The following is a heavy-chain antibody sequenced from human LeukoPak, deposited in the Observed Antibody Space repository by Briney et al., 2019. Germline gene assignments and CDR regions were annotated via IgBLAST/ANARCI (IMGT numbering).Heavy chain of an antibody. D-gene: IGHD3-3*02. CDR1: GFTFSSYA. J-gene: IGHJ6*02. CDR2: ISGSGGST. V-gene: IGHV3-23*01. CDR3: AKDIGREPYSPAFRKYYYYGMDV. Sequence: GGSLRLSCAASGFTFSSYAMSWVRQAPGKGLEWVSAISGSGGSTYYADSVKGRFTISRDNSKNTLYLQMNSLRAEDTAVYYCAKDIGREPYSPAFRKYYYYGMDVWGQGTTVAVSS.